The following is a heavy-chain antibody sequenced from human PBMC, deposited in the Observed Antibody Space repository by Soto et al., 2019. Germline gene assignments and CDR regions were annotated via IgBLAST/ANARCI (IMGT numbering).Heavy chain of an antibody. CDR2: ISSSGSTI. D-gene: IGHD1-1*01. J-gene: IGHJ4*02. V-gene: IGHV3-48*03. Sequence: GGSLRLSCAASGFTFSSYEMNWVRQAPGKGLEWVSYISSSGSTIYYADSVKGRFTISRDNAKNSLYLQMNSLRAEDTAVYYCARAFHATLRGVDYWGQGTLVTVSS. CDR3: ARAFHATLRGVDY. CDR1: GFTFSSYE.